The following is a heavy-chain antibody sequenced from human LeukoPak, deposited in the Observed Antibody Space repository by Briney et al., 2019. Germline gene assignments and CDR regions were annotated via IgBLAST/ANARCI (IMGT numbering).Heavy chain of an antibody. J-gene: IGHJ4*02. D-gene: IGHD1-26*01. V-gene: IGHV3-30*03. CDR1: GFTFSSYG. CDR2: ISYDGSNK. Sequence: GGSLRLSCAASGFTFSSYGMHWVRQAPGKGLEWVAVISYDGSNKYYADSVKGRFTISRDNSKNTLYLQMNSLRAEDTAVYYCATHIVGASYWGQGTLVTVSS. CDR3: ATHIVGASY.